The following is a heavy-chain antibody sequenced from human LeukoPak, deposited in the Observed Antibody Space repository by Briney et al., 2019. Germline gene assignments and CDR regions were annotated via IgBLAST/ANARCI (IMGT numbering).Heavy chain of an antibody. J-gene: IGHJ4*02. CDR2: MYTSGST. Sequence: SETLSLTCTVSGGLISSGSYYWSRIRQPAGKGLEWIGRMYTSGSTNYNPSLKSRVTISVDTSKNQFSLKLSSVTAADTAVYYCARDRENIVLVPGAKRKTWYFDYWGQGTLVTVSS. D-gene: IGHD2-2*01. CDR3: ARDRENIVLVPGAKRKTWYFDY. CDR1: GGLISSGSYY. V-gene: IGHV4-61*02.